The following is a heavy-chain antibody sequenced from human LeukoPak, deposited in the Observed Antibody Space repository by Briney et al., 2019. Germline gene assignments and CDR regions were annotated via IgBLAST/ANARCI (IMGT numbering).Heavy chain of an antibody. D-gene: IGHD6-13*01. CDR2: ISAYNGNT. J-gene: IGHJ6*02. CDR3: ARDSSSWLYYYYYGMDV. CDR1: GYTFTSYG. V-gene: IGHV1-18*01. Sequence: ASVKVSCKASGYTFTSYGISWVRQAPGQGLEWMEWISAYNGNTNYAQKLQGRVTMTTDTSMSTAYMELRSLRSDDTAVYYCARDSSSWLYYYYYGMDVWGQGTTVTVSS.